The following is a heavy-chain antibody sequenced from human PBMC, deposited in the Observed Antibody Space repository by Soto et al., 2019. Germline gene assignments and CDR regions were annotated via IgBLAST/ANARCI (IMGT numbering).Heavy chain of an antibody. J-gene: IGHJ6*02. CDR1: GYTFTGYY. Sequence: QVQLVQSGAEVKKPGDSVKVSCKASGYTFTGYYMHWVRQAPRQGLEWMGWINPNSGGTNYAQKFQGWVTMTRDTSISTAYMELSRLRSDDTAVYYCARGIAAAAARGMDVWGQGTTVTVSS. V-gene: IGHV1-2*04. CDR2: INPNSGGT. D-gene: IGHD6-13*01. CDR3: ARGIAAAAARGMDV.